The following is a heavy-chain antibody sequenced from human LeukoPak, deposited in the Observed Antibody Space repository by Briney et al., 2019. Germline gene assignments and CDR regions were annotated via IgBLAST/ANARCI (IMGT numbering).Heavy chain of an antibody. CDR2: IIPIFGTA. V-gene: IGHV1-69*05. CDR1: GGTFSSYA. Sequence: SVKVFCKASGGTFSSYAISWVRQAPGQGLEWMGRIIPIFGTANYAQKFQGRVTITTDESTSTAYMELSSLRSEDTAVYYCATYSIWFGESNPVMVAFDIWGQGTMVTVSS. CDR3: ATYSIWFGESNPVMVAFDI. D-gene: IGHD3-10*01. J-gene: IGHJ3*02.